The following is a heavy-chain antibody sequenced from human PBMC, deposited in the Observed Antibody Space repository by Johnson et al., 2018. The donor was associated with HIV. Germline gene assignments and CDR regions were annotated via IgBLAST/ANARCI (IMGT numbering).Heavy chain of an antibody. J-gene: IGHJ3*01. CDR3: AGGRDLRAFDL. CDR2: IKNKTDGGTT. V-gene: IGHV3-15*01. CDR1: GFTFSSYA. Sequence: VQLVESGGGVVQPGRSLRLSCAASGFTFSSYAMHWVRQAPGKGLEWVGRIKNKTDGGTTDYAAPVKGRFTISRDDSKSIAYLQMTSLKTEDTAVYFCAGGRDLRAFDLWGQGTLVTVSS. D-gene: IGHD3-16*01.